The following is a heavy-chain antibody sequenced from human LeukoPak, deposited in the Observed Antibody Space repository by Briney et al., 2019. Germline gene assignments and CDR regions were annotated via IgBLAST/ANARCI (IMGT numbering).Heavy chain of an antibody. Sequence: GASVKVSCKASGYTFTSYAMNWVRQAPGQGLEWMGWINTNTGNPTYAQGFTGRFVFSLDTSVSTAYLQISSLKAEDTAVYYCARDNGYYDFWSGYYSDAFDIWGQGTMVTVSS. CDR3: ARDNGYYDFWSGYYSDAFDI. CDR2: INTNTGNP. D-gene: IGHD3-3*01. CDR1: GYTFTSYA. V-gene: IGHV7-4-1*02. J-gene: IGHJ3*02.